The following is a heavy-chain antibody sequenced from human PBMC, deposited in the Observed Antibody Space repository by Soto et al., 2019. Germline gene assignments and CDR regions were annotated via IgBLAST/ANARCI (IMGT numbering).Heavy chain of an antibody. CDR1: GFTFTSSA. J-gene: IGHJ4*02. V-gene: IGHV1-58*01. Sequence: SVKVSCKASGFTFTSSAVQWVRQARGQRLEWIGWIVVGSGNTNYAQKFQERVTITRDMSTSTAYMELSSLRSEDTAVYYCAADSGYYDFWSGYYLNFDYWGQGTLVTVSS. D-gene: IGHD3-3*01. CDR3: AADSGYYDFWSGYYLNFDY. CDR2: IVVGSGNT.